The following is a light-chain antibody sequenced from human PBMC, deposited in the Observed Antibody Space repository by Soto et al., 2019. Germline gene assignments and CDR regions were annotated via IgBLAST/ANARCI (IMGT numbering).Light chain of an antibody. CDR3: QQYYSSWT. J-gene: IGKJ1*01. V-gene: IGKV3-20*01. Sequence: EIVLTQSPGTLSLSPGERVTLSCRASQSISSTFLAWYQHKPGQAPRVIIYGASRRATGIPYSFSGSGSGIDFTLTISRLEDEAFDFCYWQQYYSSWTFGQGTKVEI. CDR2: GAS. CDR1: QSISSTF.